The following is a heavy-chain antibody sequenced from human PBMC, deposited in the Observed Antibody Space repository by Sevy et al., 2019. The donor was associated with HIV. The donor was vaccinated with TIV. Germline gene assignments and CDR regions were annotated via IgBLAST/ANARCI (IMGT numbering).Heavy chain of an antibody. CDR1: GFTFSSYA. Sequence: GGSLRLSCTASGFTFSSYAMYWVRQAPGKGLEWVAVISYDGNNKDYADSVKGRFTISRDNSKNTLYLQMNSLRAEDTAVYYCASHYYDFTGYYYPLHYWGQGTLVTVSS. CDR2: ISYDGNNK. V-gene: IGHV3-30*04. D-gene: IGHD3-22*01. J-gene: IGHJ4*02. CDR3: ASHYYDFTGYYYPLHY.